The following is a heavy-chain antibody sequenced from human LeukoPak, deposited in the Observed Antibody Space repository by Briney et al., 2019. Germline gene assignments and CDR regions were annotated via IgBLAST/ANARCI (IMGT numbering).Heavy chain of an antibody. D-gene: IGHD1-7*01. J-gene: IGHJ6*02. CDR2: IYYSGST. CDR1: GGSISSYY. Sequence: SETLSLTCTVSGGSISSYYWSWTRQPPGKGLEWIGYIYYSGSTNYNPSLKSRVTISVDTSKNQFSLKLSSVTAADTAVYYCARDNWNYGSSMDVWGQGTTVTVSS. CDR3: ARDNWNYGSSMDV. V-gene: IGHV4-59*01.